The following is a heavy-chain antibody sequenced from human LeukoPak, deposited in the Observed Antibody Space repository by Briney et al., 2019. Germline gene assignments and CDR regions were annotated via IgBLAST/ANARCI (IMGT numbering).Heavy chain of an antibody. CDR1: GYTFTGYY. D-gene: IGHD3-16*01. J-gene: IGHJ4*02. CDR3: ARDWGPNLNAHYYFDY. Sequence: GASVKVSCKASGYTFTGYYMHWVRQAPGQGLEWMGWINPNSGGTNYAQKFQGRVTMTRDTSISTAYMELSRLRSDDTAVYYCARDWGPNLNAHYYFDYWGQGTLVTVSS. CDR2: INPNSGGT. V-gene: IGHV1-2*02.